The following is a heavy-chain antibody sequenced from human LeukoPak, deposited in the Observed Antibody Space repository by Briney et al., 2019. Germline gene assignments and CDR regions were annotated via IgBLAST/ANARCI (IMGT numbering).Heavy chain of an antibody. Sequence: GRSLRLSCAASGFTFSSYAMHWVRQAPGKGLEWVAVISYDGSNKYYADSVKGRFTISRDNSKNTLYLQMNSLRAEDTAVYYRARDFPDYYDSSGYNYYYYYGMDVWGQGTTVTVSS. CDR2: ISYDGSNK. CDR3: ARDFPDYYDSSGYNYYYYYGMDV. CDR1: GFTFSSYA. D-gene: IGHD3-22*01. J-gene: IGHJ6*02. V-gene: IGHV3-30-3*01.